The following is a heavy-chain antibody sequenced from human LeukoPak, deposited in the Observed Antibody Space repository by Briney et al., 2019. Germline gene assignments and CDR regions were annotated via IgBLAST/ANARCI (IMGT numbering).Heavy chain of an antibody. V-gene: IGHV3-7*04. J-gene: IGHJ4*02. CDR1: GFTFNSYA. CDR2: IKQDGSKK. Sequence: GGSLRLSCAVSGFTFNSYAMSWVRQAPGKGLEWVANIKQDGSKKSYVDSVKGRFTISRDNAKNSLYLQMNSLRAEDTAIYYCTRVGYIDEGIDYWGQGTLVTVSS. D-gene: IGHD5-24*01. CDR3: TRVGYIDEGIDY.